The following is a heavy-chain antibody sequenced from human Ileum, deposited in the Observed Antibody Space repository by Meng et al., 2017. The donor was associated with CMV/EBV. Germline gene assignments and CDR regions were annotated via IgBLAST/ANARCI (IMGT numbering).Heavy chain of an antibody. CDR1: GYSFTSHW. Sequence: GGSLRLSCKGSGYSFTSHWIAWVRQMPGKGLEWMGIIYPGDSETRYSPSFQGQVTMSADKSINTAYLQWSSLEASDTAMYYCARHVGPLRSSGLATDYWGQGTQVTVSS. CDR2: IYPGDSET. J-gene: IGHJ4*02. CDR3: ARHVGPLRSSGLATDY. D-gene: IGHD6-6*01. V-gene: IGHV5-51*01.